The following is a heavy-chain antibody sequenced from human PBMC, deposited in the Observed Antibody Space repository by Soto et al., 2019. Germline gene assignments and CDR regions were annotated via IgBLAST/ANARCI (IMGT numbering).Heavy chain of an antibody. CDR2: VIPISGTA. J-gene: IGHJ6*02. CDR1: GGTFSSYA. CDR3: ARSQGSSTSLEIYYYYYYGMDV. D-gene: IGHD2-2*01. Sequence: QVQLVQSGAGVKKPGSSVKVSCKASGGTFSSYAISWVRQAPGQRLEWMGGVIPISGTANYAQKFQGRVTITADESTSTAYMELSSLRSEDTAVYYCARSQGSSTSLEIYYYYYYGMDVWGQGTTVTVSS. V-gene: IGHV1-69*01.